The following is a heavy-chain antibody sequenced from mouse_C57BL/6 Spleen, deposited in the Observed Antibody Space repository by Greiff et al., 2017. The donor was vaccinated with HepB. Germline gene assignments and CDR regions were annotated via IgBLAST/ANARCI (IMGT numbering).Heavy chain of an antibody. CDR2: IRNKANGYTT. Sequence: EVQRVESGGGLVQPGGSLSLSCAASGFTFTDYYMSWVRQPPGKALEWLGFIRNKANGYTTEYSASVKGRFTISRDNSQSILYLQMNALRAEDSATYYCARSYIAMDYWGQGTSVTVSS. CDR1: GFTFTDYY. J-gene: IGHJ4*01. D-gene: IGHD1-3*01. CDR3: ARSYIAMDY. V-gene: IGHV7-3*01.